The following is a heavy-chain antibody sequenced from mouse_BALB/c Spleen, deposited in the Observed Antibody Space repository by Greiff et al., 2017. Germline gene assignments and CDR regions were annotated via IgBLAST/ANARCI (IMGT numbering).Heavy chain of an antibody. J-gene: IGHJ3*01. D-gene: IGHD1-1*01. CDR3: ARENYYGSSSFAY. CDR1: GDSITSGY. V-gene: IGHV3-8*02. CDR2: ISYSGST. Sequence: VQLKQSGPSLVKPSQTLSLTCSVTGDSITSGYWNWIRKFPGNKLEYMGYISYSGSTYYNPSLKSRISITRDTSKNQSYLQLNSVTTEDTATYYCARENYYGSSSFAYWGQGTLVTVSA.